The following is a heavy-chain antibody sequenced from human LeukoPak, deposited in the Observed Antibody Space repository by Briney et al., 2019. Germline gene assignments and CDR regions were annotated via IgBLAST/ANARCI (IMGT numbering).Heavy chain of an antibody. CDR3: ARVDSSGWYSWFDP. D-gene: IGHD6-19*01. CDR2: IYYSGST. Sequence: SETLSLTCTVSGGSISSSNYYWGWIRQPPGKGLEWIGSIYYSGSTYYNPSLKSRVTISVDTSKNQFSLKLSSVTAADTAVYYCARVDSSGWYSWFDPWGQGTLVTVSS. J-gene: IGHJ5*02. V-gene: IGHV4-39*07. CDR1: GGSISSSNYY.